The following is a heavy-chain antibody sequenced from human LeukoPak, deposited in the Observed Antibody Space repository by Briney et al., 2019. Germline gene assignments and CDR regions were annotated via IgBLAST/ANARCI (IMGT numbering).Heavy chain of an antibody. J-gene: IGHJ5*02. D-gene: IGHD6-13*01. Sequence: GGSLRLSCAASGFTFSSYGMHWVRQAPGKGLEWVAVIWYDGSNKYYADSVKGRFTISRDNSKNTLYLQMNSLRAEDTAVYYCARDLDSSLNWFDPWGQGTLVTVSS. CDR1: GFTFSSYG. CDR2: IWYDGSNK. CDR3: ARDLDSSLNWFDP. V-gene: IGHV3-33*01.